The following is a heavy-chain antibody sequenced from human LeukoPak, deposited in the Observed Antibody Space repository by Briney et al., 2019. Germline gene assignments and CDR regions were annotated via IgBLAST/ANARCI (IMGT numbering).Heavy chain of an antibody. D-gene: IGHD6-13*01. CDR1: GGSFSGYY. J-gene: IGHJ4*02. CDR2: INHSGST. CDR3: ASPRAERSTWYAVDY. Sequence: SETLSLTCAVYGGSFSGYYWSWIRQPPGKGLEWIGEINHSGSTNYNPSLKSRVTISVDKSKNQFSLKLSSVTAADTAVYYCASPRAERSTWYAVDYWGQGTLATVSA. V-gene: IGHV4-34*01.